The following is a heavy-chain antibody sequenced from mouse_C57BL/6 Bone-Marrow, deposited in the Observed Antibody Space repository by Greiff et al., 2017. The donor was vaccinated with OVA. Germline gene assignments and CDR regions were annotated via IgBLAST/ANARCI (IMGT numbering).Heavy chain of an antibody. CDR2: INPNNGGT. CDR1: GYTFTDYY. CDR3: ARLRDYAYFDY. D-gene: IGHD2-4*01. V-gene: IGHV1-26*01. J-gene: IGHJ2*01. Sequence: EVQLQQSGPELVKPGASVKISCKASGYTFTDYYMNWVKQSHGKSLEWIGDINPNNGGTSYNQKFKGKATLTVDKSSSTAYMELRSLTSEDSAVYYCARLRDYAYFDYWGQGTTLTVSS.